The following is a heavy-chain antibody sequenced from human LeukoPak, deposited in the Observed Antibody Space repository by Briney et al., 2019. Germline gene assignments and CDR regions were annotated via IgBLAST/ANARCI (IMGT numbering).Heavy chain of an antibody. D-gene: IGHD6-19*01. CDR1: GFTFSSYS. Sequence: PGVSLRLSCAASGFTFSSYSMNWVRQAPGKGLEWVSYISSSSSTIYYADSVKGRFTISRDNAKNSLYLQMNSLRDEDTAVYYCARGKSGWYFSVDYWGQGTLVTVSS. V-gene: IGHV3-48*02. CDR2: ISSSSSTI. CDR3: ARGKSGWYFSVDY. J-gene: IGHJ4*02.